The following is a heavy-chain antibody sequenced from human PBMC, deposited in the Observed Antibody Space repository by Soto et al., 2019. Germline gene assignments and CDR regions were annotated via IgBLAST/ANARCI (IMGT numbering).Heavy chain of an antibody. CDR1: GFTFGTTD. J-gene: IGHJ5*02. V-gene: IGHV3-23*01. Sequence: GGSLRLSCAASGFTFGTTDMSWVRQAPGEGLEWVSTIDGSGGITYYADSVKGRFTISRDNSRNTVYLQMNSLRGDDTALYFCVKNSGWFNTWGQGALVTGSS. CDR3: VKNSGWFNT. CDR2: IDGSGGIT.